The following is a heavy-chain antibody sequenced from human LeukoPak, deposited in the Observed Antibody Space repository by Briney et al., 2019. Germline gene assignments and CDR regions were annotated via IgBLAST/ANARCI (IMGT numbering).Heavy chain of an antibody. CDR3: ARTDWYHNDY. V-gene: IGHV3-74*01. D-gene: IGHD3-9*01. CDR2: INNDGSNI. CDR1: GFALSGYW. Sequence: GGSLRLSCSASGFALSGYWMHWVRRAPGRGLVWVSRINNDGSNIIYADSVKGRFTISRDNAKNTLYLQMSSLRAEDTAVYYCARTDWYHNDYWGQGTPVTVSS. J-gene: IGHJ4*02.